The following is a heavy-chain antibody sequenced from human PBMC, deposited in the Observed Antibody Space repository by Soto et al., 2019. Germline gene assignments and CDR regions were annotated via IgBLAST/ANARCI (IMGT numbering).Heavy chain of an antibody. D-gene: IGHD5-12*01. Sequence: VVSLKISCKGSGYSFTSDWIGWVRQMTGKGLEWMGIIYPGDSDTRYSPSFQGQVTISADKSISTAYLQWSSLKASDTAMYYCARLPPYSNEGCFDPWGQGILGTV. CDR1: GYSFTSDW. CDR3: ARLPPYSNEGCFDP. J-gene: IGHJ5*02. CDR2: IYPGDSDT. V-gene: IGHV5-51*01.